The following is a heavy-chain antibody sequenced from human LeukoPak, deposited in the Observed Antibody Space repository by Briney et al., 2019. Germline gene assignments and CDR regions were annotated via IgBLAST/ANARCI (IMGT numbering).Heavy chain of an antibody. J-gene: IGHJ4*02. V-gene: IGHV4-4*07. CDR3: ARDLGYYDTDY. Sequence: SETLSLTCTASGGSISSYYWSWIRQPAGKGLEWIGRIYTSGSTNYNPSLKSRVTISVDKSKSQFSLKLSSVTAADTAVYYCARDLGYYDTDYWGQGTLVTVSS. CDR2: IYTSGST. D-gene: IGHD3-22*01. CDR1: GGSISSYY.